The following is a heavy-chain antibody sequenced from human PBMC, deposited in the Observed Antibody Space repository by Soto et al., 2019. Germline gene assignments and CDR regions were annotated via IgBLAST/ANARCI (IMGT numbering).Heavy chain of an antibody. D-gene: IGHD3-16*02. CDR2: IFYSGST. V-gene: IGHV4-59*08. CDR1: GGSISSYY. J-gene: IGHJ3*01. CDR3: ARLYGLEAFDF. Sequence: QVQLQESGPGLVKPSETLSLTCTVSGGSISSYYWGWIRQPPGKGLEWIGYIFYSGSTNYNPSLKSRVTISVDTSKKQFSLKLSSVTAADTAVYYCARLYGLEAFDFWGQGTMVTVSS.